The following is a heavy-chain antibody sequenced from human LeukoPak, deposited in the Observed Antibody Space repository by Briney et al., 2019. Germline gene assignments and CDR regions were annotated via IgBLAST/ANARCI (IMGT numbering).Heavy chain of an antibody. D-gene: IGHD5-12*01. CDR2: INQDGSEE. CDR1: GFTFSNYW. J-gene: IGHJ4*02. Sequence: GGSLRLSCGASGFTFSNYWMTWVRQAPGKGLEWVAHINQDGSEEHYMDSVKARFTISRDNAKNSLSLQMNSLRAEDTAVYYCVRDGGVSGYDLLDYWGRGTLVTVSS. CDR3: VRDGGVSGYDLLDY. V-gene: IGHV3-7*01.